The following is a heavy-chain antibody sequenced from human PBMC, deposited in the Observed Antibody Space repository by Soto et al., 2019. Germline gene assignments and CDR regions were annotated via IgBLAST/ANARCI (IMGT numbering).Heavy chain of an antibody. J-gene: IGHJ2*01. CDR1: GFTFSSYG. CDR2: IWYDGSNK. D-gene: IGHD3-3*01. Sequence: QVQLVESGGGVVQPGRSLRLSCAASGFTFSSYGMHWVRQAPGKGLEWVAVIWYDGSNKYYADSVKGRFTISRDNSKNTLYPQMNSLRAEDTEVYYCARDNTIFGVASKPFDLWGRGTLVTVSS. V-gene: IGHV3-33*01. CDR3: ARDNTIFGVASKPFDL.